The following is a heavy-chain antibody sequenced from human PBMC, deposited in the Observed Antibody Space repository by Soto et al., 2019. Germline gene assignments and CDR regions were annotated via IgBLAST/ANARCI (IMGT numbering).Heavy chain of an antibody. CDR3: AKGHSSSWYGSPKYYFDY. D-gene: IGHD6-13*01. V-gene: IGHV3-23*01. CDR2: ISGSGGST. J-gene: IGHJ4*02. Sequence: PGGSLRLSCAASGFTFSSYAMSWVRQAPGKGLEWVSAISGSGGSTYYADSVRGRFTISRDNSKNTPYLQMNSLRAEDTAVYYCAKGHSSSWYGSPKYYFDYWGQGTLVTVSS. CDR1: GFTFSSYA.